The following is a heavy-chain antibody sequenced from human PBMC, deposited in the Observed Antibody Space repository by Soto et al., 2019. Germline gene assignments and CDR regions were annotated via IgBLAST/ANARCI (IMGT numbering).Heavy chain of an antibody. D-gene: IGHD6-13*01. J-gene: IGHJ6*02. V-gene: IGHV1-69*01. CDR2: IIPIFGTA. Sequence: SVKGSCKASGGTFSSYAISWVRQAPGQGLEWMGGIIPIFGTANYAQKFQGRVTIPADESTSTDYMELSSLRSEDTAVYYCARVLVWSEMADYGMDVWGQGTTVTVSS. CDR3: ARVLVWSEMADYGMDV. CDR1: GGTFSSYA.